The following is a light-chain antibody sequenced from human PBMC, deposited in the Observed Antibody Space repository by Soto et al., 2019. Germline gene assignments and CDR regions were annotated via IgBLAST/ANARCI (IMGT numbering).Light chain of an antibody. CDR1: QDISHY. CDR3: QKYNSAPWT. J-gene: IGKJ1*01. V-gene: IGKV1-27*01. CDR2: VAS. Sequence: DIQMTQYPSSLSASVGDRVTITCRASQDISHYLAWYQQKPGKVPRLLIYVASTLQSGVPSRFSGSGSGTDFTLTISSLQPEDVGSYYCQKYNSAPWTFGQGTKVEIK.